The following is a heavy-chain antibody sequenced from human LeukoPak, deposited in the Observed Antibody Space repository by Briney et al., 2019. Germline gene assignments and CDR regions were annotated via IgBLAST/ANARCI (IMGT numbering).Heavy chain of an antibody. CDR2: IYYSGST. J-gene: IGHJ4*02. D-gene: IGHD3-22*01. CDR3: ASDHYDSSGYLFDY. V-gene: IGHV4-39*07. Sequence: PSETLSLTCTVSGGSISSSSYYWGWIRQPPGKGLEWIGSIYYSGSTYYNPSLKSRVTISVDTSKNQFSLKLSSVTAADTAVYYCASDHYDSSGYLFDYWGQGTLVTVSS. CDR1: GGSISSSSYY.